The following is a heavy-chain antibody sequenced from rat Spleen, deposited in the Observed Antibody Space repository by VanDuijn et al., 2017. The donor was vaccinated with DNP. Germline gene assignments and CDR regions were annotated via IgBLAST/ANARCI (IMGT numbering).Heavy chain of an antibody. CDR3: ARRYGGYSDRALYWWYFDF. V-gene: IGHV5-46*01. D-gene: IGHD1-11*01. CDR2: ISPGGGNT. CDR1: GFIFGSFP. Sequence: EVQLVESGGGLVQPGGSLKLSCVGSGFIFGSFPMMWVRQAPTKGLEWVASISPGGGNTYYRDSVKGRFTISRDNAKSTLYLQMDSLRSEDTATYYCARRYGGYSDRALYWWYFDFWGPGTMVTVSS. J-gene: IGHJ1*01.